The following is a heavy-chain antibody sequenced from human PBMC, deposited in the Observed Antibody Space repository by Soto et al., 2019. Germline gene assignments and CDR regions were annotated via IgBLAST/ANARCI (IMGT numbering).Heavy chain of an antibody. J-gene: IGHJ6*02. CDR3: ARDPPSDELQPDFGMDV. V-gene: IGHV3-23*01. D-gene: IGHD1-7*01. CDR1: GFTFSTSA. CDR2: ISASGGST. Sequence: PGGSLRLSCAASGFTFSTSALSWVRQAPGKGLDWVSLISASGGSTDYAGSVKGRFTISRDNFKNTLYLQMNSLRAEDAAVYYCARDPPSDELQPDFGMDVWGQGTTVTVSS.